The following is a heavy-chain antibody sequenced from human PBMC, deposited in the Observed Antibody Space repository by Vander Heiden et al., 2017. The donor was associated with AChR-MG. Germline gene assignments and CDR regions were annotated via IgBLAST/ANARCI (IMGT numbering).Heavy chain of an antibody. J-gene: IGHJ3*01. Sequence: DVQLVESGGGFLQPGGSLSLSFGPCGFTCSRYEMNWVRQAPGKGLEGISYISDSGKPFFYAESVRGRFTISRDNAKNSLYLQMNRLTEEETALYYCFRRNQGLAVGAFDLWDQVTMVTVSS. CDR3: FRRNQGLAVGAFDL. CDR2: ISDSGKPF. D-gene: IGHD6-19*01. CDR1: GFTCSRYE. V-gene: IGHV3-48*03.